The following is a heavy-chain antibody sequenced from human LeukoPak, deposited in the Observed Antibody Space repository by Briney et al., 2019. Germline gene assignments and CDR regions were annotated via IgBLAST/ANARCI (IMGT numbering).Heavy chain of an antibody. D-gene: IGHD6-13*01. CDR1: GYTFTSYA. J-gene: IGHJ4*02. V-gene: IGHV1-2*02. CDR2: INPSGDNT. CDR3: ARDLGSEQQPGGGGY. Sequence: GASVKVSCKASGYTFTSYAMHWVRQAPGQGLEWMGIINPSGDNTWYAQKFQGRVTMTRDTSISTAYMELSRLRSDDTAVYYCARDLGSEQQPGGGGYWGQGTLVTVSS.